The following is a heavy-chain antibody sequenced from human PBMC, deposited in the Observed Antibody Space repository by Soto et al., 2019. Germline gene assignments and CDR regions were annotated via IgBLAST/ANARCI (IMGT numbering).Heavy chain of an antibody. Sequence: SETLSLTCTVSGGSISSSSYYWGWIRQPPGKGLEWIGIIYYSGSTYYNPSLKSRVTISVDTSKNQFSLKLSSVTAADTAVYYCARLEGIYCSSTSCYVISGDYGMDVWGQGTTVTV. J-gene: IGHJ6*02. CDR3: ARLEGIYCSSTSCYVISGDYGMDV. CDR1: GGSISSSSYY. CDR2: IYYSGST. D-gene: IGHD2-2*01. V-gene: IGHV4-39*01.